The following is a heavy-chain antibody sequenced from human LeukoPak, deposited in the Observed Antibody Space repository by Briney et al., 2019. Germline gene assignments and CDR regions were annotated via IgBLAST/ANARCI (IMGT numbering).Heavy chain of an antibody. D-gene: IGHD5/OR15-5a*01. CDR3: ARNPGTSTLDY. V-gene: IGHV4-39*01. J-gene: IGHJ4*02. Sequence: PSETLSLTCTVSGVSISSNSQYWPWIRQPPGKGLEWLGTISYSGSTHYTPSLKSRVTISLDTTKNQFSLKLSSMTAADTAVYYCARNPGTSTLDYWGQGTLVTVSS. CDR1: GVSISSNSQY. CDR2: ISYSGST.